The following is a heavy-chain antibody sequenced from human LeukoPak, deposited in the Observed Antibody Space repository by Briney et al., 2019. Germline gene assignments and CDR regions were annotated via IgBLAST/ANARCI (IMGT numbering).Heavy chain of an antibody. V-gene: IGHV1-2*02. J-gene: IGHJ4*02. CDR2: IYLNRGGT. CDR3: GTLLSNGPFDY. Sequence: ASVKVSCEASGYTFTCYYMRGGWQAPGQGLEWMGWIYLNRGGTDYVQKFRVRVTITRDTANSTAFLELGGLRSDYTAVYYCGTLLSNGPFDYWGQGSLVTVSS. CDR1: GYTFTCYY.